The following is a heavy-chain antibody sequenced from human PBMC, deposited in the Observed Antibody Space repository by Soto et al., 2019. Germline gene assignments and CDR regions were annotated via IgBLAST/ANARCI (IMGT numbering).Heavy chain of an antibody. D-gene: IGHD3-3*01. CDR3: ARGLRFWSGFLFDP. Sequence: PSETLSLTCTVSGGSISSGDYYWSWIRQPPGKGLEWTGYIYYSGSTYYNPSLKSRVTISVDTSKNQFSLKLSSVTAADTAVYYCARGLRFWSGFLFDPWGQGTLVTVSS. CDR2: IYYSGST. CDR1: GGSISSGDYY. V-gene: IGHV4-30-4*01. J-gene: IGHJ5*02.